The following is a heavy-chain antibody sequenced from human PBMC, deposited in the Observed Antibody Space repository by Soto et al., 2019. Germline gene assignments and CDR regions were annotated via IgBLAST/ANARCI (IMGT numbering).Heavy chain of an antibody. CDR3: AGLRGYYWYMDV. CDR2: INNSGNT. V-gene: IGHV4-34*01. J-gene: IGHJ6*03. Sequence: QVQLQQWGAGLLKPSETLSLTCGVSGGSFSDSYWTWIRQPPGKGLEWIGEINNSGNTKYNPSLKSRVTVSADTSKNEFSLRLSSLTAADTAVYYCAGLRGYYWYMDVWGKGTTVIVSS. CDR1: GGSFSDSY.